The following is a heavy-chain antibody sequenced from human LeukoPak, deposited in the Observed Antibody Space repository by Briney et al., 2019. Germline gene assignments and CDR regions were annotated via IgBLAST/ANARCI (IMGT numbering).Heavy chain of an antibody. V-gene: IGHV4-31*03. CDR3: ARDEAYCSGGSCYSSWFDP. J-gene: IGHJ5*02. Sequence: ASQTLSLTCTVSGGSISSGGYYWSWIRQHPGKGLEWIGYIYYSGSTYYNPSLKSRVTISVDTSKNQFSLKLSSVTAADTAVYYCARDEAYCSGGSCYSSWFDPWGQGTQVTVSS. CDR2: IYYSGST. CDR1: GGSISSGGYY. D-gene: IGHD2-15*01.